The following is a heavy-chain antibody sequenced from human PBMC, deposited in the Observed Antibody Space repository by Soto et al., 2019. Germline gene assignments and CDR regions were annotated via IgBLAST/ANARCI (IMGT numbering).Heavy chain of an antibody. Sequence: PSETLSLTCTVSGGSISSYYWSWIRQPAGKGLEWIGRIYTSGSTNYNPSLKGRVTMSVDTSKNQFSLKLSSVTAADTAVYYCARGLSRFGELWYYYGMDVWGQGTTVTVSS. D-gene: IGHD3-10*01. J-gene: IGHJ6*02. CDR2: IYTSGST. CDR3: ARGLSRFGELWYYYGMDV. V-gene: IGHV4-4*07. CDR1: GGSISSYY.